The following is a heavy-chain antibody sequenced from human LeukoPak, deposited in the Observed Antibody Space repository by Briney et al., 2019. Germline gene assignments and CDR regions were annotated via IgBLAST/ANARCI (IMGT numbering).Heavy chain of an antibody. Sequence: PGGSLRLSCAASGFTFDDYAMHWVRQAPGKGLEWVSLISWDGGSTYYADSVKGRFTISRDNSKNSLYLQMNSLRAEDTAVYYCAKSNTMIVVVTALGYWGQGTLVTVSS. V-gene: IGHV3-43D*03. CDR2: ISWDGGST. CDR1: GFTFDDYA. CDR3: AKSNTMIVVVTALGY. J-gene: IGHJ4*02. D-gene: IGHD3-22*01.